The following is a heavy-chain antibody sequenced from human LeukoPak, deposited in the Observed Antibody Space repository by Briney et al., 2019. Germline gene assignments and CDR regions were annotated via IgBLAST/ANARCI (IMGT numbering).Heavy chain of an antibody. CDR1: GFTVSNHH. D-gene: IGHD3-10*01. J-gene: IGHJ4*02. CDR2: IFSGGNT. V-gene: IGHV3-53*01. Sequence: PGGSLRLSCGASGFTVSNHHMSWVRQTPGKGLEWVSVIFSGGNTYYIDSVKGRFTISRDNSKNTLYLQMNRLRAEDTAVYYCGCYGSGNINGSYFDYWGQGTLVTVSS. CDR3: GCYGSGNINGSYFDY.